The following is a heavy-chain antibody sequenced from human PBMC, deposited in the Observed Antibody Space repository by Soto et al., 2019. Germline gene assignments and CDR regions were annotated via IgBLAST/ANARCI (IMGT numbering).Heavy chain of an antibody. J-gene: IGHJ5*02. Sequence: QVQLVQSGAEVRKPGASVKVSCKASGYTFTSYAMHWVRQAPGQGLEWMEWNNAGNGNTKYSQKFQGKVTITTDTSESTAYMELSSLRSEDTAVYYCAKQSPPYYGFWSNYPPLNWRDPWGQGTLVTVSS. D-gene: IGHD3-3*01. CDR1: GYTFTSYA. CDR3: AKQSPPYYGFWSNYPPLNWRDP. CDR2: NNAGNGNT. V-gene: IGHV1-3*01.